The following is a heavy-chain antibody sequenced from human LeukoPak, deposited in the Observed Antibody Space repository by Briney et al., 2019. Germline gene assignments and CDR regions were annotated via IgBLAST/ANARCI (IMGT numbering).Heavy chain of an antibody. V-gene: IGHV4-59*01. CDR2: TYYSGST. CDR1: GGSISSYY. Sequence: PSETLSLTCSVSGGSISSYYWSWIRQPPGKQLEWIGYTYYSGSTNYNPSLKSRVTISIDTSKNQFSLKLSSVTAADTAVYYCARAKGDTYYDFWSGYYPFDYWGQGTLVTVSS. CDR3: ARAKGDTYYDFWSGYYPFDY. D-gene: IGHD3-3*01. J-gene: IGHJ4*02.